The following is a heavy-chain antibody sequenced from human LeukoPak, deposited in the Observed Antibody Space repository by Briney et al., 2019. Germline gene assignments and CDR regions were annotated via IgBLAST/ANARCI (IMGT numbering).Heavy chain of an antibody. J-gene: IGHJ3*02. V-gene: IGHV3-30*03. CDR3: AREVGAEGYAFDI. CDR1: GFTFSSYS. Sequence: GGSLRLSCEASGFTFSSYSMNWVRQAPGKGLEWVAVISYDGSNKYYADSVKGQFTISRDNSKNTLYLQMNSLRAEDTAVYYCAREVGAEGYAFDIWGQGTMVTVSS. CDR2: ISYDGSNK. D-gene: IGHD1-26*01.